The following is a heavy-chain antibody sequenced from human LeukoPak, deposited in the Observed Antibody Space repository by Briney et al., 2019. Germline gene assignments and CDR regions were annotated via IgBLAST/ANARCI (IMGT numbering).Heavy chain of an antibody. Sequence: PSETLSLTCTVSGGSVSSGNYYWSWIPQPPGKGLEWIGYIYHSGGTYYNPPLKSRVTISVDTSKNQFSLKLTSVTAADTAVYYCARVTCSGGSCYSFDYWGQGTLVTVSS. J-gene: IGHJ4*02. CDR1: GGSVSSGNYY. V-gene: IGHV4-30-4*01. D-gene: IGHD2-15*01. CDR2: IYHSGGT. CDR3: ARVTCSGGSCYSFDY.